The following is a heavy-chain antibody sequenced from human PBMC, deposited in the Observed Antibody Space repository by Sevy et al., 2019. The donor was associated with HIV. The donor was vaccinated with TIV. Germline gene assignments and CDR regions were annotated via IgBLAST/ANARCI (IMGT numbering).Heavy chain of an antibody. D-gene: IGHD1-26*01. Sequence: GGSLRLSCAASGFTFSSHAMHWVRQAPGKGLYWVAVISSDGNSQYSADSVKGRFTISRDNSKNTLYLQMDSLRVEDTAVYYCARDLISGSYSQSLDYWGQRTLVTVSS. CDR2: ISSDGNSQ. J-gene: IGHJ4*02. CDR3: ARDLISGSYSQSLDY. V-gene: IGHV3-30*04. CDR1: GFTFSSHA.